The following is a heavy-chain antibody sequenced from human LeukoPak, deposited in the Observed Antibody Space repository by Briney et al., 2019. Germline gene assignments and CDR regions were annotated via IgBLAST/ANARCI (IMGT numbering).Heavy chain of an antibody. CDR2: ISYDGSNK. V-gene: IGHV3-30-3*01. CDR1: GFTFSSYA. J-gene: IGHJ1*01. D-gene: IGHD3-22*01. Sequence: GGSLGLSCAASGFTFSSYAMHWVRQAPGKGLEWVAVISYDGSNKYYADSVKGRFTISRDNSKNTLYLQMNSLRAEDTAVYYCAREVYYYDSSGYEYFQHWGQGTLVTVSS. CDR3: AREVYYYDSSGYEYFQH.